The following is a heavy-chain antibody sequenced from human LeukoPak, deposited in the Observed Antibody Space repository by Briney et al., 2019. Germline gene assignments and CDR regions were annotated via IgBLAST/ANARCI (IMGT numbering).Heavy chain of an antibody. CDR3: ARAPRGCSGGSCYNY. D-gene: IGHD2-15*01. J-gene: IGHJ4*02. V-gene: IGHV3-66*01. CDR1: GFTVSSNY. CDR2: IYSGGST. Sequence: GGSLRLSCAASGFTVSSNYMSWVRQAPGKGLEWVSVIYSGGSTYYADSGKGRFTISRDNSKNTLYLQMNSLRAEDTAVYYCARAPRGCSGGSCYNYWGQGTLVTVSS.